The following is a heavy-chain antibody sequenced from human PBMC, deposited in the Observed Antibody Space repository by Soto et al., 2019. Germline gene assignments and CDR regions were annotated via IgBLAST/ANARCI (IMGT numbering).Heavy chain of an antibody. J-gene: IGHJ4*02. Sequence: GESLKISCTASGYSFITYWIGWVRQMPGKGLEWLGVIYPGDSDSRYSPSSQGLVTISADKSVSTAYLQWSSLRASDTAMYYCARLVGATTSGFDYWGQGTLVTVSS. CDR1: GYSFITYW. CDR3: ARLVGATTSGFDY. V-gene: IGHV5-51*01. D-gene: IGHD1-26*01. CDR2: IYPGDSDS.